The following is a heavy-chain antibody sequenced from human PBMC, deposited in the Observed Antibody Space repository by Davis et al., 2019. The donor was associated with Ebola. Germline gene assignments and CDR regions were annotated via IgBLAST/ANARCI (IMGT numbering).Heavy chain of an antibody. CDR2: ISSSSSYT. Sequence: GESLKISCAASGFTFSDYYMSWIRQAPGKGLEWVSYISSSSSYTNYADSVKGRFTISRDNAKNSLYLQMNSLRAEDTAVYYCARVAVALYYYGMDVWGQGTTVTVSS. V-gene: IGHV3-11*06. CDR3: ARVAVALYYYGMDV. J-gene: IGHJ6*02. CDR1: GFTFSDYY. D-gene: IGHD4-23*01.